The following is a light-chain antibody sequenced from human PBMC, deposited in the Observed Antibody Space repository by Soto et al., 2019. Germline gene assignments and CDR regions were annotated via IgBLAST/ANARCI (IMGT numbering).Light chain of an antibody. CDR2: DAS. CDR1: QSVSSW. CDR3: QHYTTYSPET. J-gene: IGKJ1*01. V-gene: IGKV1-5*01. Sequence: DIPMTQTPATLSAFAGDRVTVTCRASQSVSSWVAWYQEKPGRGPKLLIYDASTWQSGVPSRFIGSGSGTEFTLTITSLQPDDFATQYCQHYTTYSPETFGQGTRVEVK.